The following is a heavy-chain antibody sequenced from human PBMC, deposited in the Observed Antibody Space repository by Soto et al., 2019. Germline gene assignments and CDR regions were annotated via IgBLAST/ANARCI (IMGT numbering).Heavy chain of an antibody. CDR1: GGTFSSYA. Sequence: ASVKVSCKASGGTFSSYAISWVRQAPGQGLEWMGGIIPIFGTANYAQKFQGRVTITADESTSTAYMELSSLRSEDTAVYYCARAADDFWSGYWLPSYYYYGMDVWGLGTTVTV. J-gene: IGHJ6*02. CDR2: IIPIFGTA. CDR3: ARAADDFWSGYWLPSYYYYGMDV. D-gene: IGHD3-3*01. V-gene: IGHV1-69*13.